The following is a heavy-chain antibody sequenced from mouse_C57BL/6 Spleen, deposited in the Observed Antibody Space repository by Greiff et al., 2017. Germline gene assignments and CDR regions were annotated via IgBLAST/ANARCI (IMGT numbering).Heavy chain of an antibody. D-gene: IGHD1-1*01. CDR3: ARKKDYYYGDAMDY. V-gene: IGHV1-50*01. Sequence: VQLQQPGAELVKPGASVKLSCKASGYTFTSYWMQWVKQRPGQGLEWIGEIDPSASYTNYNQKFKGKATLTVDTSSSTAYMQLSSLTSEDSAVYYCARKKDYYYGDAMDYWGQGTSVTVSS. J-gene: IGHJ4*01. CDR1: GYTFTSYW. CDR2: IDPSASYT.